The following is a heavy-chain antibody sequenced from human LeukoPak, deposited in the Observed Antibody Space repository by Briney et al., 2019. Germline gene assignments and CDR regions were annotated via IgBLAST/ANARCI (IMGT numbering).Heavy chain of an antibody. CDR1: GYSFTSYW. CDR3: ARSITMVRGVIRWFDP. J-gene: IGHJ5*02. Sequence: GESLKISCKGSGYSFTSYWIGWVRQMPGKGLEWMGIIYPGDSDTRYSPSFQGQVTISADKSINTAYLQWSSLKASDTAMYYCARSITMVRGVIRWFDPWGQGTLVTVSS. CDR2: IYPGDSDT. D-gene: IGHD3-10*01. V-gene: IGHV5-51*01.